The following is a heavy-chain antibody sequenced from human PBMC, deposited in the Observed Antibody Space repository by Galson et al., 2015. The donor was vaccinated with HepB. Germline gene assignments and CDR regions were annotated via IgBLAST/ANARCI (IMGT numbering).Heavy chain of an antibody. V-gene: IGHV6-1*01. CDR1: GDSVSSNSSL. D-gene: IGHD5-24*01. J-gene: IGHJ4*02. CDR3: ARVLRLRKGYKSPFDY. Sequence: CAISGDSVSSNSSLWNWIRQSPSRGLEWLGRTYYRSKWNNDCAVSVKSRISITSDTSKNHFSLQLNSVTPEDTAVYFCARVLRLRKGYKSPFDYWGQGTLVTVSS. CDR2: TYYRSKWNN.